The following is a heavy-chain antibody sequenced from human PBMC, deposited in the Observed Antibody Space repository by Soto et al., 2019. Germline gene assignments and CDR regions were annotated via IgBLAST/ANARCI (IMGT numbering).Heavy chain of an antibody. J-gene: IGHJ6*03. CDR2: SNHSGST. V-gene: IGHV4-34*01. CDR3: ARGAAAGRTGHYYYYYYMDV. CDR1: GGSFSGYY. Sequence: QVQLQQWGAGLLKPSETLSLTCAVYGGSFSGYYWSWIRQPPGKGLEWMGESNHSGSTNYNPSLKTRVTKSVDTSKSQFSLKLSSVTAADTAVYYCARGAAAGRTGHYYYYYYMDVWGKGTTVTVSS. D-gene: IGHD6-13*01.